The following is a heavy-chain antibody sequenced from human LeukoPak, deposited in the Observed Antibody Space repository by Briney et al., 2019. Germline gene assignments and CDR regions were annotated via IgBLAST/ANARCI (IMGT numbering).Heavy chain of an antibody. D-gene: IGHD3-9*01. V-gene: IGHV3-7*04. Sequence: GGSLRLSCAASGFTFTNDFMTWVRQAPGKGLEWVANMRVDGTDIHYADSVKGRFTISSDNARDSLYLQMNTLRADDTAVYYCARGRGLTYDFWGRGTLVTVSS. J-gene: IGHJ4*02. CDR2: MRVDGTDI. CDR1: GFTFTNDF. CDR3: ARGRGLTYDF.